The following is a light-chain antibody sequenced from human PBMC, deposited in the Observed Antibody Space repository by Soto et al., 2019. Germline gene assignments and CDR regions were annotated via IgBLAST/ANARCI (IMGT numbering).Light chain of an antibody. CDR2: GAS. CDR3: QQYNNWPLT. J-gene: IGKJ4*01. CDR1: HRVSSY. Sequence: EIVLTQSPATLSVSPGERATLSCRASHRVSSYLAWYQQKPGQAPRLLIYGASTRATGIPARFSGSGSGTEFTLTISSLQSEDFAVYYCQQYNNWPLTFGAGTKVDNK. V-gene: IGKV3-15*01.